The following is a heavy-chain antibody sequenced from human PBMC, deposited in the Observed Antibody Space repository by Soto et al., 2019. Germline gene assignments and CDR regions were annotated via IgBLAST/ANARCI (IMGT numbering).Heavy chain of an antibody. J-gene: IGHJ4*02. D-gene: IGHD1-1*01. CDR1: GGSISSGGYY. CDR2: IYYSGST. V-gene: IGHV4-31*03. CDR3: ARTGTNLKFDY. Sequence: PSETLSLTCTVSGGSISSGGYYWSWIRQQPGKGLERIGYIYYSGSTYYIPSLKSRVTISVDTSKNQFSLKLSSLTSADTAVYYCARTGTNLKFDYWGQGTLVTVSS.